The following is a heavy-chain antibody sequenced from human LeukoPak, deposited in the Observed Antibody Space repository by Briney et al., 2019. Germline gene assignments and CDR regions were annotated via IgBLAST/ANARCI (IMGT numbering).Heavy chain of an antibody. CDR1: GGSISSSSYY. D-gene: IGHD3-22*01. CDR2: IYYSGST. V-gene: IGHV4-39*07. CDR3: AKQRRGTYYYDSSGSNWFDP. J-gene: IGHJ5*02. Sequence: SETLSLTCTVYGGSISSSSYYWGWIRQPSGKGLEWIGSIYYSGSTYYNPSLKSRVTISVDTSKNQFSLKLSSVTAADTAVYYCAKQRRGTYYYDSSGSNWFDPWGQGTLVTVSS.